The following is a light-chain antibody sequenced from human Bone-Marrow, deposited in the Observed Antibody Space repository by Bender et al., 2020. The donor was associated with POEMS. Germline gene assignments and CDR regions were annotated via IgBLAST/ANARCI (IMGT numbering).Light chain of an antibody. Sequence: QSALTQPASVSGSPGQSITISCTGTSSDVGSYNLVSWYQHHPGKAPKLMIYEDNERPSGVSNRFPGSKSGNTASLTISGLQAEDEGDYYCSSYAGSNTFLFGTGTKVTVL. J-gene: IGLJ1*01. CDR1: SSDVGSYNL. CDR2: EDN. CDR3: SSYAGSNTFL. V-gene: IGLV2-23*02.